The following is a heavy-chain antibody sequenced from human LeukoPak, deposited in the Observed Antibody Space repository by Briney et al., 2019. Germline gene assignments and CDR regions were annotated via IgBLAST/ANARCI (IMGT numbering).Heavy chain of an antibody. CDR1: GGSLSSYY. CDR3: ARAGYYYGSGSYYNTPHFDY. Sequence: SGTLSLTCTVSGGSLSSYYWSWVRPPPGKGLGYGGDIYYSGSTYYNPSLKSRVTISVDTSKNQFSLKLSSVTAADTAVYYCARAGYYYGSGSYYNTPHFDYWGQGTLVTVSS. J-gene: IGHJ4*02. CDR2: IYYSGST. D-gene: IGHD3-10*01. V-gene: IGHV4-59*01.